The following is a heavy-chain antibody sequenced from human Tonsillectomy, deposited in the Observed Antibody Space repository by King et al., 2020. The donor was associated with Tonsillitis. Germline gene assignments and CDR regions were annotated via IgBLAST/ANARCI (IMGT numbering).Heavy chain of an antibody. J-gene: IGHJ4*02. Sequence: ITLKESGPTLVKPTQTLTLTCTFSGFSLSTSGVGVGWIRQPPGKALEWLALIYWNDDKRYSPSLKSRLTITKDTSKNQVVLTMTNMDPVDTATYYCAHRPRQPQDDYGDYVDYWGQGTLVTVSS. CDR1: GFSLSTSGVG. V-gene: IGHV2-5*01. CDR2: IYWNDDK. D-gene: IGHD4-17*01. CDR3: AHRPRQPQDDYGDYVDY.